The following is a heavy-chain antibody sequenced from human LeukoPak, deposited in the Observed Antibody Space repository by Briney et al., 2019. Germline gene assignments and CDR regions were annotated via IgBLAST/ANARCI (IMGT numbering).Heavy chain of an antibody. D-gene: IGHD2-2*02. V-gene: IGHV3-66*01. CDR2: IYSGGST. CDR3: ARDIPYYGMDV. CDR1: RFTVSSNY. Sequence: GGSLRLSCAASRFTVSSNYMSWVRQAPGKGLEWVSVIYSGGSTYYADSVKGRFTISRDNSKNTLYLQMNSLRAEDTAVYYCARDIPYYGMDVWGQGTTVTVSS. J-gene: IGHJ6*02.